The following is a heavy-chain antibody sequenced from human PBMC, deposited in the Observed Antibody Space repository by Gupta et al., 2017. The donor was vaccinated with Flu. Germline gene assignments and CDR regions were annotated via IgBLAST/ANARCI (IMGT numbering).Heavy chain of an antibody. CDR1: R. Sequence: RMNWVRQAPGKGLEWVSYIGSSGTSIFYADSVRGRFTISRDNAKNSLYLQMNSLRAEDTAVYYCVRESPGSGNSCLDFEHWGHGTVVTVSS. CDR3: VRESPGSGNSCLDFEH. D-gene: IGHD2-2*01. V-gene: IGHV3-48*01. CDR2: IGSSGTSI. J-gene: IGHJ4*01.